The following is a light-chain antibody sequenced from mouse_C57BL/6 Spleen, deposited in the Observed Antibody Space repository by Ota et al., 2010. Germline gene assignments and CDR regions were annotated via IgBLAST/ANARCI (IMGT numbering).Light chain of an antibody. CDR1: QSLLNSGNQKNY. CDR2: WAS. V-gene: IGKV8-19*01. Sequence: DIVMTQSPSSLTVTAGEKVTMSCKSSQSLLNSGNQKNYLAWYQQKPGQPPKLLIYWASTRESGVPDRFTGSGSGTDFTLTISSVQAEDLAVYYCQNDHSYPFTFGSG. J-gene: IGKJ4*01. CDR3: QNDHSYPFT.